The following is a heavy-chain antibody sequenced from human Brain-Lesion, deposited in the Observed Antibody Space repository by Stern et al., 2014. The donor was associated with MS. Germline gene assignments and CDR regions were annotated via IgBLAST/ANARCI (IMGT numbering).Heavy chain of an antibody. Sequence: QVQLVESGPGLVKPSETLSLTCTVAGGSVSSTSYAWAWIRQPPGKGLAWIGTIYYSGNTYYSPSLKSRLNISLDTSKNQFSLQRRSVTAADTAVYYCAGEEDIRYCSGGSCTGNWFDPWGQGTLVTVSS. V-gene: IGHV4-39*01. J-gene: IGHJ5*02. D-gene: IGHD2-15*01. CDR1: GGSVSSTSYA. CDR2: IYYSGNT. CDR3: AGEEDIRYCSGGSCTGNWFDP.